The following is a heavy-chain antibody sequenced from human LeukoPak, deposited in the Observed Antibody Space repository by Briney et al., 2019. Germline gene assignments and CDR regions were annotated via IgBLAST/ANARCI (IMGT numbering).Heavy chain of an antibody. CDR2: IHPSGINT. CDR3: ARDPSTLLPTDDS. D-gene: IGHD2-2*01. CDR1: GFTFSSYA. J-gene: IGHJ4*02. Sequence: GGSLRLSCAASGFTFSSYAMSWVRQAPGKGLEWVSTIHPSGINTRHADSVKGRFTISRDNSKNTLYLQMNSLGAEDTAIYYCARDPSTLLPTDDSWGQGTLVAVSS. V-gene: IGHV3-23*05.